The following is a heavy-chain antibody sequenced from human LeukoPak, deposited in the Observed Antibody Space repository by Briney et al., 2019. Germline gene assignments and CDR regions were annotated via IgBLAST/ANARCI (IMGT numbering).Heavy chain of an antibody. J-gene: IGHJ4*02. D-gene: IGHD3-10*01. CDR1: GYTFTSYD. V-gene: IGHV7-4-1*02. CDR3: AREKYGSGSYYDY. Sequence: ASVKVSCKASGYTFTSYDMHWVRQAPGQRLEWMGWINTNTGNPTYAQGFTGRFVFSLDTSVSTAYLQISSLKAEDTAVYYCAREKYGSGSYYDYWGQGTLVTVSS. CDR2: INTNTGNP.